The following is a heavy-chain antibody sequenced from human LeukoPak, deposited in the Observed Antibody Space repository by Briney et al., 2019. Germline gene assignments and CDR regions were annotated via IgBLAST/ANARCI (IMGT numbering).Heavy chain of an antibody. CDR3: ARDLGYVWGSYGDWFDP. D-gene: IGHD3-16*01. Sequence: SETLSLTCTVSGGSISSYYWSWIRQPAGKGLEWIGRIYTSGSTNYNPSLKSRVTMSVDTSKNQFSLKLSSVTAADTAVYHCARDLGYVWGSYGDWFDPWGQGTLVTVSS. CDR1: GGSISSYY. V-gene: IGHV4-4*07. CDR2: IYTSGST. J-gene: IGHJ5*02.